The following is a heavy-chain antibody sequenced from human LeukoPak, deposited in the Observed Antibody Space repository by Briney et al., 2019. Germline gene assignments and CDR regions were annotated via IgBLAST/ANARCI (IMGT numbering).Heavy chain of an antibody. CDR1: GFTFSSFG. J-gene: IGHJ4*02. D-gene: IGHD1-26*01. Sequence: PGGSLRLSCAASGFTFSSFGMNWVRQAPGKGLEWVSSISSSSNFIYYADSVKGRFTISRDNAKNSLYLQMNSLRAEDTAVYYCARVLGSGSCLSFDYWGQGTPVTVSS. CDR3: ARVLGSGSCLSFDY. CDR2: ISSSSNFI. V-gene: IGHV3-21*01.